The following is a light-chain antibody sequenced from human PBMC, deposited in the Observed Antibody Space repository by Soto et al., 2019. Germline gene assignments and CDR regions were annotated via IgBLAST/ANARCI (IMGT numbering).Light chain of an antibody. Sequence: AIRMTQSPSSFSASTGDRVTITCRASQGISSYLAWYQQKPGKAPKLLIYAASTLQSGVPSRFSGSGSGTDFTLTISCLKSEDFATYDCQQYYSYPPFTFGPGTKVDIK. J-gene: IGKJ3*01. CDR1: QGISSY. CDR3: QQYYSYPPFT. V-gene: IGKV1-8*01. CDR2: AAS.